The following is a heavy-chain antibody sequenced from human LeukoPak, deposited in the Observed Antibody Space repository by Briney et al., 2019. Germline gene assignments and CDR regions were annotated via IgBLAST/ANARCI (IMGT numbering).Heavy chain of an antibody. V-gene: IGHV3-23*01. CDR2: ISGSGGST. Sequence: GGSLRLSCAASGFTFSSYAMSWVRQAPGKGLEWVSAISGSGGSTYYADSVKGRFTISRDNSKNTLYLQMNSPRAEDTAVYCCARDLSSSWYSALYYYYGMDVWGQGTTVTVSS. D-gene: IGHD6-13*01. J-gene: IGHJ6*02. CDR3: ARDLSSSWYSALYYYYGMDV. CDR1: GFTFSSYA.